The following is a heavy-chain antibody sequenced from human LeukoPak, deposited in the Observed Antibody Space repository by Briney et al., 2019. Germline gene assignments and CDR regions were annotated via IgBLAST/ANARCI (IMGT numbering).Heavy chain of an antibody. CDR2: MNPNSGNT. Sequence: ASVKVSCKASGYTFTSYDINWVRQATGQGLEWMGWMNPNSGNTGYAQKFQGRVTMTRNTSISTAYMELSSLRSEDTAVYYCARALGPGLWGTIFGVVIHDAFDIWGQGTMVTVSS. J-gene: IGHJ3*02. CDR3: ARALGPGLWGTIFGVVIHDAFDI. D-gene: IGHD3-3*01. CDR1: GYTFTSYD. V-gene: IGHV1-8*01.